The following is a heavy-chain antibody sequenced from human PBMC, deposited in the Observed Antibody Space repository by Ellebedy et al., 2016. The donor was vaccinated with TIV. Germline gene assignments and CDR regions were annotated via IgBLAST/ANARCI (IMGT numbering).Heavy chain of an antibody. CDR1: GFSVSNFF. V-gene: IGHV3-66*01. Sequence: GESLKISCAASGFSVSNFFMSWVRQAPGKGLEWVSVIYRDGGTNYTDSVKGRFTISRDNSKNTLYLQMNSLRAEDTAVYYCARDPRGGGDYGDNWFDPWGQGTLVTVSS. J-gene: IGHJ5*02. CDR2: IYRDGGT. D-gene: IGHD4-17*01. CDR3: ARDPRGGGDYGDNWFDP.